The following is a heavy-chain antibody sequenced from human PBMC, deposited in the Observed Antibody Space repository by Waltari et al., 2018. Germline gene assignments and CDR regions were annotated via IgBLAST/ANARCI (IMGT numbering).Heavy chain of an antibody. Sequence: DVQVVASGGGLVQPGGSLRHSCVGSGFSFSQYFIHWVRQPPGKGPVRVGRINHYGSIVYYADSAKGRCTIWRDNDKSTVYLQMNSLRGDDTVLYYCLNYDFDSWGQGALVTVSS. CDR2: INHYGSIV. CDR1: GFSFSQYF. D-gene: IGHD1-7*01. J-gene: IGHJ4*02. CDR3: LNYDFDS. V-gene: IGHV3-74*01.